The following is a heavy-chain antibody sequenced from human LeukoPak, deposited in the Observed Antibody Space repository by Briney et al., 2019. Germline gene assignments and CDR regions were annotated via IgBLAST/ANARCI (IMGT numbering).Heavy chain of an antibody. V-gene: IGHV3-30*04. CDR2: ISDDGSYK. CDR1: GFTFNAYT. D-gene: IGHD1-26*01. J-gene: IGHJ6*03. CDR3: TTVGWEPHFYYYYLDV. Sequence: GGSLRLSCAASGFTFNAYTIHWVRQTPGKGLEWVAVISDDGSYKFYTDSVKGRFTISRDDSKNTLYLQMNSLKTEDTAVYYCTTVGWEPHFYYYYLDVWGKGTTVTVSS.